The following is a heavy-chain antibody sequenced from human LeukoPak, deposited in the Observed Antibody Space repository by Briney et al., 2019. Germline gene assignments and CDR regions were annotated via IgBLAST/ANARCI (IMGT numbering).Heavy chain of an antibody. CDR3: AKDYYDSSGPSFDY. CDR1: GFTFSSYA. D-gene: IGHD3-22*01. CDR2: ICGCGGST. V-gene: IGHV3-23*01. J-gene: IGHJ4*02. Sequence: PGGSLRLSCAASGFTFSSYAMGWVPQAPGKGLQWVSAICGCGGSTYYADSVKGRFSISRDNSKNTRFLQMNSLRAEDTAVYYCAKDYYDSSGPSFDYWGQGTLVTVSS.